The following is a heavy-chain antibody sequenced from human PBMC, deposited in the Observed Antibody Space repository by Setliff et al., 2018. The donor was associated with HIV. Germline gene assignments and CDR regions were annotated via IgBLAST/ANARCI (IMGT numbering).Heavy chain of an antibody. D-gene: IGHD3-16*02. Sequence: SETLSLTCTVSGDSVTSDSYYWSWIRQPAGKTLEWIGRISASGNTKYSPTLQSRVTLSVNPSNNQFSLNLTSVTAADTAVYYCARRKSGSSYRFFNYWGLGSLVTVS. V-gene: IGHV4-61*02. CDR2: ISASGNT. J-gene: IGHJ4*02. CDR3: ARRKSGSSYRFFNY. CDR1: GDSVTSDSYY.